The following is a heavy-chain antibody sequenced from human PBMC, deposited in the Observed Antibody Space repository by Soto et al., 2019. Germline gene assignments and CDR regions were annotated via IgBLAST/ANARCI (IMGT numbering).Heavy chain of an antibody. J-gene: IGHJ4*02. CDR3: ARDWSYSGFEDF. CDR2: INQDGSEI. D-gene: IGHD5-12*01. V-gene: IGHV3-7*03. Sequence: GGSLRLSCEVSGFTFSFYWMSWVRQAPGKGLEWVANINQDGSEINFVDSVKGRFTISRDNAKNLLYLQMKSLRVEDTAVYYCARDWSYSGFEDFWGQGTQVTVSS. CDR1: GFTFSFYW.